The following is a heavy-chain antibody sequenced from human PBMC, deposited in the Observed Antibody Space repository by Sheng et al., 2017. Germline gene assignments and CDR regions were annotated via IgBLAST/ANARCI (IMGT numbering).Heavy chain of an antibody. V-gene: IGHV3-15*01. D-gene: IGHD1-26*01. CDR1: GFSFSITW. Sequence: EVRLVESGGGLIKPGESLRLSCAASGFSFSITWMSWVRQAPGKGLEWVGRIKSETDGGTTEYAAHVKGRFTISRDNSKDMLFLQMNSLKTEDSAVYYCTTDQVGFGMDVWGQGPRSSSP. CDR3: TTDQVGFGMDV. CDR2: IKSETDGGTT. J-gene: IGHJ6*02.